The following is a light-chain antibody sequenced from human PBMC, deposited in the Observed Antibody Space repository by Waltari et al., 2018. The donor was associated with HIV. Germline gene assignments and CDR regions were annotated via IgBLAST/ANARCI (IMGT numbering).Light chain of an antibody. CDR2: AAS. V-gene: IGKV1-39*01. J-gene: IGKJ1*01. CDR1: QSISSY. CDR3: QQSYGTPRT. Sequence: LQMTQSPSSLSASVGDRVTITCRASQSISSYLNWYQQKPGKAPKLLIYAASSLQSGVPSRFNGSGSGTDFTLTISSLQPEDFATYYCQQSYGTPRTFGQGTKVEIK.